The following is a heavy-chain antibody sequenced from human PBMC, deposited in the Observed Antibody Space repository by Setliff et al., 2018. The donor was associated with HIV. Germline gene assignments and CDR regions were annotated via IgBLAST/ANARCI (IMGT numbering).Heavy chain of an antibody. CDR2: IYYTGST. V-gene: IGHV4-31*03. D-gene: IGHD3-10*01. Sequence: PSETLSLTCTVSGGSISSSGNYWTWIRQRPGKGLEWIGYIYYTGSTYYHPSLKSRVLISVDMSNNLFSLSLRSVTAADTAVYYSARDLSPYGSGDPYYYYGMDVWGQGTKVTVSS. CDR3: ARDLSPYGSGDPYYYYGMDV. CDR1: GGSISSSGNY. J-gene: IGHJ6*02.